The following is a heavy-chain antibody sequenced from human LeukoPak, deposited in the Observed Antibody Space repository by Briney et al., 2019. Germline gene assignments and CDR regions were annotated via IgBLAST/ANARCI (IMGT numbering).Heavy chain of an antibody. CDR3: ARQLYGSDY. CDR2: VNHSGYT. D-gene: IGHD4-17*01. J-gene: IGHJ4*02. Sequence: SETLSLTCDVSGVSFSTYYWSWIRQSPEKGLEWIGEVNHSGYTNYNPSLKGRVTISVDTSKNQFSLKLSSVAAADTAVYYCARQLYGSDYWGQGTPVTVSS. V-gene: IGHV4-34*01. CDR1: GVSFSTYY.